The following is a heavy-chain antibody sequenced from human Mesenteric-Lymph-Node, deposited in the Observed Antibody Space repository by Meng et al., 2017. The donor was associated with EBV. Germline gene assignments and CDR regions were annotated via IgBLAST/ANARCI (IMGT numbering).Heavy chain of an antibody. CDR1: GYTFTDYG. J-gene: IGHJ4*02. D-gene: IGHD4-17*01. Sequence: QLVQSGAEVKKPGASVKVSCKTSGYTFTDYGFSWVRQAPGQGLEWMGWISAYNGNTIYAQKLQGRVTLTTDTSTSTAYMELRSLRSDDTAVYYCARDLDRYGDYVGYWGQGTLVTVSS. V-gene: IGHV1-18*01. CDR3: ARDLDRYGDYVGY. CDR2: ISAYNGNT.